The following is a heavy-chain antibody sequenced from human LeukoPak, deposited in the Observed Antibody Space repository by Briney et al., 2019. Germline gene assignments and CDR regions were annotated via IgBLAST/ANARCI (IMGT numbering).Heavy chain of an antibody. J-gene: IGHJ4*02. CDR3: ARDGEWLDDY. V-gene: IGHV1-18*01. CDR2: ISAYNGNI. CDR1: GYTFTSFG. D-gene: IGHD3-3*01. Sequence: VASVKVSCKASGYTFTSFGISWVRQAPGQGLEWMGWISAYNGNINYAQKLQGRVTMTTDTSTSTAYMDLRSLRSDVTAVYYCARDGEWLDDYWGQGTLVTVSS.